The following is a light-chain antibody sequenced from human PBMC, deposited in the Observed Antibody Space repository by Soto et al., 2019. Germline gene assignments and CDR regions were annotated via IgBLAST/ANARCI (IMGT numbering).Light chain of an antibody. J-gene: IGKJ2*01. V-gene: IGKV1-39*01. Sequence: DIQMTQSPSSLSASVGDRVTITCRASQTISTYLNWYQQIPGKAPKLLIYGASNLQNGVPSRFSGSGSGTDVTLTIRSLQPEDFATYYCQKSSSIPYTFGQGTKLEIK. CDR2: GAS. CDR1: QTISTY. CDR3: QKSSSIPYT.